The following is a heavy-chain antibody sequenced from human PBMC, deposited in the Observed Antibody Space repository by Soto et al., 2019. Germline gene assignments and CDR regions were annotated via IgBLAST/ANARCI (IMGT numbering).Heavy chain of an antibody. CDR1: GCSISSSTW. V-gene: IGHV4-28*01. Sequence: LSVTSDVSGCSISSSTWWGWIRQPPGKGLEWIGYIYYSGSTYYNPSLKSRVTMSVDTSKNQFSLKLSSVTDVDTAVYYCARNAARYWSSTSCYGDYGMDVWGQGTTVTVSS. CDR2: IYYSGST. D-gene: IGHD2-2*01. J-gene: IGHJ6*02. CDR3: ARNAARYWSSTSCYGDYGMDV.